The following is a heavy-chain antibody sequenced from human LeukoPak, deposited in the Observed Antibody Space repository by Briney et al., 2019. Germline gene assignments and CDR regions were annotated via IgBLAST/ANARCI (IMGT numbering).Heavy chain of an antibody. CDR1: GGTFSSYA. V-gene: IGHV1-69*04. D-gene: IGHD3-3*01. Sequence: ASVKVSCKASGGTFSSYAISWVRQAPGQGLEWMGRIIPILGIANYAQKVQGRVTITADKSTSTAYMELSSLRTEDKAVYYCARVKVFGLDYYGMDVWGQGTTVTVSS. J-gene: IGHJ6*02. CDR2: IIPILGIA. CDR3: ARVKVFGLDYYGMDV.